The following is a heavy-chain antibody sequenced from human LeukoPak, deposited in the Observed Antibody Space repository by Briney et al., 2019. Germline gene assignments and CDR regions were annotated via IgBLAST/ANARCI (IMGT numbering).Heavy chain of an antibody. CDR2: LRYDGRNQ. CDR1: GFTFNTYG. V-gene: IGHV3-30*02. Sequence: PGGSVTLSCEASGFTFNTYGMNWVRQAPGKGLEWVSFLRYDGRNQYYADSVKGRFTISRDNPKNTLYLQMSSLRPEDTAVYYCAKDPVAGAPNYYFGNWGPRVLVTVSS. D-gene: IGHD6-19*01. CDR3: AKDPVAGAPNYYFGN. J-gene: IGHJ4*02.